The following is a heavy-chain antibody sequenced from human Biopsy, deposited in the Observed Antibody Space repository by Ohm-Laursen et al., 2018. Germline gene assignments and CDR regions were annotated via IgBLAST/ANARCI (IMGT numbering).Heavy chain of an antibody. CDR3: AHRQKWTFDF. Sequence: TQTLTLTCSFSGFSLTNGGLSVSWIRQSPGRALEWLGLIYGDDNKRYSPSLKSRLLITKDTSKNQVVLTLTNVDPVDTGTYYCAHRQKWTFDFWGQGILVTVSS. CDR1: GFSLTNGGLS. D-gene: IGHD1-26*01. V-gene: IGHV2-5*08. J-gene: IGHJ4*02. CDR2: IYGDDNK.